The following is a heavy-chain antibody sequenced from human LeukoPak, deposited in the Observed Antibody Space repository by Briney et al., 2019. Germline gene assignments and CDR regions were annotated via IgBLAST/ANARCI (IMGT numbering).Heavy chain of an antibody. CDR2: LGTAGDT. CDR3: ARQNTPHGNFDY. V-gene: IGHV3-13*01. D-gene: IGHD5-24*01. J-gene: IGHJ4*02. CDR1: GFTLSNYA. Sequence: GGSLRLSCAASGFTLSNYAMHWVRQPAGEGLEWVSALGTAGDTFYPGSVKGRFTISRDNAKKSLFLQMNSLRAEDTAVYYCARQNTPHGNFDYWGQGSLVTVSS.